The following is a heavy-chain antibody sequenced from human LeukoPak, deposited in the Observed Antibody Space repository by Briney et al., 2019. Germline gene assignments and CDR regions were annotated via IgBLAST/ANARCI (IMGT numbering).Heavy chain of an antibody. J-gene: IGHJ4*02. CDR1: GGSLSRSSYY. V-gene: IGHV4-39*07. CDR2: YAAAGST. Sequence: SETQSLMCIVPGGSLSRSSYYCAWISQSPGTVLEWIDTYAAAGSTYLNPSLTRRDSKSKHTSNNQFSLRLYSVTAADTAVYYCARKGSVTMYDVWGQGTQVTVSS. D-gene: IGHD3-10*02. CDR3: ARKGSVTMYDV.